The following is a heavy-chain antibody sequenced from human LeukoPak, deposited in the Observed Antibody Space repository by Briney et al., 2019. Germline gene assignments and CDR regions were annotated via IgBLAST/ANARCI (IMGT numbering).Heavy chain of an antibody. J-gene: IGHJ4*02. CDR1: GGSISSYY. D-gene: IGHD5-24*01. Sequence: SETLSLTCTVSGGSISSYYWSWIRQPPGKGLEWIGYIYYSGSTNYNPSLKGRVTISVDTSKNQFSLKLSSVTAADTAVYYCASRDGYNGSFDYWGQGTLVTVSS. CDR3: ASRDGYNGSFDY. V-gene: IGHV4-59*01. CDR2: IYYSGST.